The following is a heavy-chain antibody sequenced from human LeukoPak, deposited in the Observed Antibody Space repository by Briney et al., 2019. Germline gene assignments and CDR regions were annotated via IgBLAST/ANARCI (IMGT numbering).Heavy chain of an antibody. V-gene: IGHV3-74*01. Sequence: GGSLRLSCEASGFPFSNYFMRWVRQAPGEGLMWVSRINAGGSSANYADSVKGRFTVSRDNAKNTLYLQMNGLRVEDTAVYFCVRDDYGMDVWGQGTAVIVSS. CDR3: VRDDYGMDV. J-gene: IGHJ6*02. CDR1: GFPFSNYF. CDR2: INAGGSSA.